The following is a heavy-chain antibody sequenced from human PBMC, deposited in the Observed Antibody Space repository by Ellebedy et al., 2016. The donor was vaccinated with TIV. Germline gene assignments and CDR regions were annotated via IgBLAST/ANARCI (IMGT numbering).Heavy chain of an antibody. Sequence: GGSLRLSCAASGFSISSYWMSWVRQAPGKGLEWVANTKEDGSEKYYVDSVKGRFTISRDTAKNSLYLQMNSLRDEDTARYYCAGGGNWGQGTLVTVSS. CDR1: GFSISSYW. V-gene: IGHV3-7*01. J-gene: IGHJ4*02. CDR3: AGGGN. CDR2: TKEDGSEK. D-gene: IGHD2-15*01.